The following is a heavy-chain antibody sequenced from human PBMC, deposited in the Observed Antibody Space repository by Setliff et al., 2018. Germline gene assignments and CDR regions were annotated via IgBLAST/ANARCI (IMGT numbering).Heavy chain of an antibody. Sequence: SETLSLTCIVSGASITSDAYYWSWVRQHPGKGLEWIGYIYYSGSTYYNPSLESRVTISLDSSKNQFSLELHSVTAAETAVYYCARSRTIAVKGGVFAVWGRGTLVTVSS. D-gene: IGHD6-19*01. CDR3: ARSRTIAVKGGVFAV. CDR1: GASITSDAYY. V-gene: IGHV4-31*03. CDR2: IYYSGST. J-gene: IGHJ2*01.